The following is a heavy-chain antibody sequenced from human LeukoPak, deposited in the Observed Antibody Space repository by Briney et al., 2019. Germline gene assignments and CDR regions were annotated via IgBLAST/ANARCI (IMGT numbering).Heavy chain of an antibody. CDR2: ISSSSSYI. J-gene: IGHJ4*02. Sequence: PGGSLRLSCAASGFTFSSYSMNWVRQAPGKGLEWVSSISSSSSYIYYADSVKGRFTISRDNAKNSLYLQMNSLRAEDTAVYYCASDSIYYDSSGYYLFDYWGQGTLVTVSS. CDR3: ASDSIYYDSSGYYLFDY. CDR1: GFTFSSYS. V-gene: IGHV3-21*01. D-gene: IGHD3-22*01.